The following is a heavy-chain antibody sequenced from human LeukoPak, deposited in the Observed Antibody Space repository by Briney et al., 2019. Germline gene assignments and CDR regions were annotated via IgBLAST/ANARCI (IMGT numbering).Heavy chain of an antibody. V-gene: IGHV1-2*02. CDR2: INPNSGGT. Sequence: ASVKVSCKASGYTFTSYDINWVRQATGQGVEWMGWINPNSGGTNYPQKFQGRVTMNRDTSISTAYMGLSMLRSDDTAVYYCARADTVRLGELSHFDYWGQGTLVTVSS. CDR1: GYTFTSYD. D-gene: IGHD3-16*02. J-gene: IGHJ4*02. CDR3: ARADTVRLGELSHFDY.